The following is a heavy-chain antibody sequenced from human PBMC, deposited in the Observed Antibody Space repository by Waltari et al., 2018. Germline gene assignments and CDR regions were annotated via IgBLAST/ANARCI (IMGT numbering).Heavy chain of an antibody. CDR1: GYTFTSYS. CDR3: AREVDYYYGLDV. V-gene: IGHV1-18*01. CDR2: ISAYNGNT. Sequence: QVQLVQSGPEAKKPGTSVTVSCKASGYTFTSYSFRWVRQAPGQGLEWMGWISAYNGNTKYAQKFQGRLTMTTDTSTTTAYMELTSLTFDDTGVYYWAREVDYYYGLDVWGQGTTVTVSS. D-gene: IGHD2-15*01. J-gene: IGHJ6*02.